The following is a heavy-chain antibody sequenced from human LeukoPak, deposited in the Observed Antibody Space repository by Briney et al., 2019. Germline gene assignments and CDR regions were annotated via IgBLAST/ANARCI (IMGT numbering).Heavy chain of an antibody. CDR2: IHHSGSA. Sequence: KASETLSLTCAVSGASISSNWWNWVRQPPGKGLEWIGEIHHSGSANYNPSLKSRVTISLDTSENHFSLRLSSVTAADTAVYYCVRDRGEFSYSHDYWGQGTLVTVSS. V-gene: IGHV4-4*02. D-gene: IGHD1-26*01. CDR3: VRDRGEFSYSHDY. CDR1: GASISSNW. J-gene: IGHJ4*02.